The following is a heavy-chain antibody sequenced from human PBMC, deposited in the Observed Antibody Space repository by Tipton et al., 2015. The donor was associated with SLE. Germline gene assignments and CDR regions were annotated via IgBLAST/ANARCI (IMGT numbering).Heavy chain of an antibody. D-gene: IGHD5-12*01. J-gene: IGHJ4*02. CDR2: INWNGSDI. CDR3: VKDVGSGYDPYSFDW. Sequence: SLRLSCITSGFSFEDYAMHWVRQAPGKGLEWVSSINWNGSDIGYEHSVRGRFTISRDNSKNSLYLQMDSLRAEDTAFYYCVKDVGSGYDPYSFDWWGQGTLITVSS. V-gene: IGHV3-9*01. CDR1: GFSFEDYA.